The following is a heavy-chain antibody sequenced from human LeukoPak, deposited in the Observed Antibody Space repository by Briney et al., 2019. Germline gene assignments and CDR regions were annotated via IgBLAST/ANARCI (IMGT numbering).Heavy chain of an antibody. Sequence: GGSLRLFCAASGFTFDDYAMHWVRQAPGKGLEWVSGISWNSGNIGYADSVKGRFTISRDNAKNSLYLQMNSLRAEDTAVYYCARAPGIAAAGTGFDYWGQGTLVTVSS. CDR1: GFTFDDYA. CDR2: ISWNSGNI. D-gene: IGHD6-13*01. J-gene: IGHJ4*02. CDR3: ARAPGIAAAGTGFDY. V-gene: IGHV3-9*01.